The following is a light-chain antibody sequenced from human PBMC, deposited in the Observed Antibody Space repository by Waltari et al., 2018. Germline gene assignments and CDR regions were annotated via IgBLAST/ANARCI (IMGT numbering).Light chain of an antibody. CDR1: SSHVCVYNY. Sequence: QSALTQPASVSGSPGRSITISCTGTSSHVCVYNYVPWYQQHPGKAPKLMIYDVTKRPSGVSNRFSGSKSGNTASLTISGLQAEDEADYYCSSYTSSSTYVFGTGTKVTVL. V-gene: IGLV2-14*01. J-gene: IGLJ1*01. CDR2: DVT. CDR3: SSYTSSSTYV.